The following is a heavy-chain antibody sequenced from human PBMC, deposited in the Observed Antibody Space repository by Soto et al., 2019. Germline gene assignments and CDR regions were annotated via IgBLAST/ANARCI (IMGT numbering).Heavy chain of an antibody. V-gene: IGHV4-4*02. J-gene: IGHJ4*02. D-gene: IGHD1-26*01. CDR3: ARGPPIVGNTTPLDS. Sequence: QVQLQESGPRLVKPSGTLSLTCTVSGGSITNSNWWSWVRLPPAKGLEWIGDIYHAGSTKYNPSLERRVTISVDTFNNQFALTLTSVTAADTAVYFCARGPPIVGNTTPLDSWGQGTLVTVSS. CDR2: IYHAGST. CDR1: GGSITNSNW.